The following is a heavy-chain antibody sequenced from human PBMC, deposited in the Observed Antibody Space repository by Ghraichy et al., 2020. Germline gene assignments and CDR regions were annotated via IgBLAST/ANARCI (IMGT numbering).Heavy chain of an antibody. V-gene: IGHV3-49*04. CDR2: IRSKGFGGTT. CDR1: GFTFGDYG. D-gene: IGHD3-10*01. Sequence: GESLNISCTASGFTFGDYGMSWVRQAPGKGLEWVAFIRSKGFGGTTENAASVKGRFTISRDDSKSIAYLQMNSLKTEDTAVYYCTRAYYYDSGSYYKDYFDSWGQETLVTVSS. CDR3: TRAYYYDSGSYYKDYFDS. J-gene: IGHJ4*02.